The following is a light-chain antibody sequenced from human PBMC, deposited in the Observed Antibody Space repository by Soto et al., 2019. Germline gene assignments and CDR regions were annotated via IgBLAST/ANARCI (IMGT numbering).Light chain of an antibody. CDR3: QQFSLYWA. CDR2: NAD. Sequence: DIQMTQSPSTLSASVGDRVTITCRASQDINRWLAWYQQKPGKAPKILIYNADTLESGVSSRFSGSGYGTEFILTISSLQPDDFATYYCQQFSLYWAFGQGTKVDIK. J-gene: IGKJ1*01. CDR1: QDINRW. V-gene: IGKV1-5*01.